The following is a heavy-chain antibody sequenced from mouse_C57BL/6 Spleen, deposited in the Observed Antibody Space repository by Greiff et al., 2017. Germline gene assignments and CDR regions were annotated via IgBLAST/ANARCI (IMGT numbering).Heavy chain of an antibody. Sequence: VQLQQSGPELVKPGASVKISCKASGYSFTGYYMNWVKQSPEKSLEWIGEINPSTGGTTYNQKFKAKATLTVDKSSSTAYMQLKSLTSEDSAVYYCAKGSTTVVATRYFDVWGTGTTVTVSS. CDR1: GYSFTGYY. D-gene: IGHD1-1*01. J-gene: IGHJ1*03. CDR2: INPSTGGT. V-gene: IGHV1-42*01. CDR3: AKGSTTVVATRYFDV.